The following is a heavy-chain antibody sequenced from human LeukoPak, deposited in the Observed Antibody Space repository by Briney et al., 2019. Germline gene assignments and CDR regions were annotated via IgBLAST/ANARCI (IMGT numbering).Heavy chain of an antibody. V-gene: IGHV3-7*03. D-gene: IGHD2-15*01. CDR3: ARVGGGDLDY. J-gene: IGHJ4*02. Sequence: GGSLRLSCAASGFTFSSYWMNWARQAPGKGLEWVASINHNGNVNYYVDSVKGRFTISRDNAKNSLYLQMNSLRAEDTAVYYCARVGGGDLDYWGQGTLVTVSS. CDR1: GFTFSSYW. CDR2: INHNGNVN.